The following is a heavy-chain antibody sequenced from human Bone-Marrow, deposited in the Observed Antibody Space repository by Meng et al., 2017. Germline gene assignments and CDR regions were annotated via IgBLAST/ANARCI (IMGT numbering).Heavy chain of an antibody. V-gene: IGHV3-7*01. CDR3: ARDHRSYYDSSGYYTNDAFDI. Sequence: GESLKISCAASGFTFSSNWMSWVRQAPGKGLEWVANIKQDGSEKYYVDSVKGRFTISRDNAKKSLYLQMNSLRAEDTAVYYCARDHRSYYDSSGYYTNDAFDIWGQGTRVT. J-gene: IGHJ3*02. CDR2: IKQDGSEK. D-gene: IGHD3-22*01. CDR1: GFTFSSNW.